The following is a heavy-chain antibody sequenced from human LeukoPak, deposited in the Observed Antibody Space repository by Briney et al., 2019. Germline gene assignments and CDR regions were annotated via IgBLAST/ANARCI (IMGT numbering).Heavy chain of an antibody. Sequence: SETLSLTCTVSGGSISSYYWSWIRQPAGKGLEWIGRIYTSGSTNYNPSLKSRVTISVDKSKNQFSLKLSSVTAAGTAVYYCARGQAVAGPFDYWGQGTLVTVSS. J-gene: IGHJ4*02. D-gene: IGHD6-19*01. V-gene: IGHV4-4*07. CDR1: GGSISSYY. CDR2: IYTSGST. CDR3: ARGQAVAGPFDY.